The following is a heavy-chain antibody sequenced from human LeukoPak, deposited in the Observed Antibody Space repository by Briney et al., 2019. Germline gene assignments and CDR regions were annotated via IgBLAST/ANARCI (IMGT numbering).Heavy chain of an antibody. V-gene: IGHV4-39*01. D-gene: IGHD3-22*01. Sequence: AETLSLTCTVSGDSISSGPYYWGWIRQPPGKGLEWIGNIYYGENTYYNPSLKSRVTISIDTSNNQFYLKLSSLTAADTAVYYCARRDDSSGYHKIFDYWGQGTLVTVSS. J-gene: IGHJ4*02. CDR2: IYYGENT. CDR1: GDSISSGPYY. CDR3: ARRDDSSGYHKIFDY.